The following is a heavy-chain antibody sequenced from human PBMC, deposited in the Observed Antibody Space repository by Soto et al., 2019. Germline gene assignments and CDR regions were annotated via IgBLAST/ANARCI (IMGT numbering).Heavy chain of an antibody. J-gene: IGHJ4*02. CDR1: GYSFTSLD. Sequence: QVQLVQSGAEVRKPGASVKVSCKASGYSFTSLDINWVRQTAGQGLEGMGWMQPSTGRTGYAQKFQGRVTMPRDTAIYSYYMELTTLTSDDTAFYYCARGVRAGVDYCGQGTPVTGYS. V-gene: IGHV1-8*01. D-gene: IGHD1-26*01. CDR3: ARGVRAGVDY. CDR2: MQPSTGRT.